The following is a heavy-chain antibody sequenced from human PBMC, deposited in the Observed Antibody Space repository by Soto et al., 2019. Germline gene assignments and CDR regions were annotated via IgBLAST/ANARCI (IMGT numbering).Heavy chain of an antibody. J-gene: IGHJ3*02. CDR1: GGSISSGGYS. Sequence: QLQLQESGSGLVKPSQTLSLTCAVSGGSISSGGYSWSWIRQPPGKGLEWIGYIYHSGSTYYNPSIKSRVTISVDRSKNQFSLKLSSVTAADTAVYYCASIRPPTTVTTQDDAFDIWGQGTMVTVSS. CDR2: IYHSGST. CDR3: ASIRPPTTVTTQDDAFDI. D-gene: IGHD4-17*01. V-gene: IGHV4-30-2*01.